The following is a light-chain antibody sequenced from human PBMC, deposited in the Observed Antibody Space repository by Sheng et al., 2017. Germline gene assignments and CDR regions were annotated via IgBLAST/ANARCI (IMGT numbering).Light chain of an antibody. CDR2: DVS. Sequence: QSALTQPASVSGSPGQSITISCTGTSSDVSAYNYVSWYQQYSGKVPKLMIYDVSHRPSGVSNRFSGSKSGNTASLTISGLQAEDEADYFCSSYTTSSTVVFGGGTKLTVL. CDR3: SSYTTSSTVV. J-gene: IGLJ2*01. V-gene: IGLV2-14*01. CDR1: SSDVSAYNY.